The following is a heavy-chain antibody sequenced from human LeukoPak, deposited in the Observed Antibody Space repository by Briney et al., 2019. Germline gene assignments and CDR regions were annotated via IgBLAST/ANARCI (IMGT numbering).Heavy chain of an antibody. Sequence: GGSLRLSCAASGFTFSSYGMHWVRQAPGKGLEWVSSISSISRDIYHADSVKGRFTISRDNAKNSLYLQMNSLRAEDTAVYYCARGVNSGSYPNWFDPWGQGILVTVSS. CDR1: GFTFSSYG. CDR3: ARGVNSGSYPNWFDP. J-gene: IGHJ5*02. CDR2: ISSISRDI. V-gene: IGHV3-21*01. D-gene: IGHD1-26*01.